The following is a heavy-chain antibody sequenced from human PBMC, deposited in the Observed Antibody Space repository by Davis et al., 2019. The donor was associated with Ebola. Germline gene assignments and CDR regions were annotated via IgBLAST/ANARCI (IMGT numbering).Heavy chain of an antibody. CDR3: ARDGSYSSGWDDGYFDL. CDR1: GYTFTSYY. D-gene: IGHD6-19*01. Sequence: SVTVSCKASGYTFTSYYMHWVRQAPGQGLEWMGWINPNSGGTNYAQKFQGWVTMTRDTSISTAYMELSRLRSDDTAVYYCARDGSYSSGWDDGYFDLWGRGTLVTVSS. CDR2: INPNSGGT. J-gene: IGHJ2*01. V-gene: IGHV1-2*04.